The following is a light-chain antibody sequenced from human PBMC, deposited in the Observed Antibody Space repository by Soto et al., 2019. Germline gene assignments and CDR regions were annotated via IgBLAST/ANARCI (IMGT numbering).Light chain of an antibody. Sequence: QSALTQPRSVSGSPGQSVTISCTGTSSDVVGYNYVSWYQQYAGKTPKLLIYNDSQRPSGVPDRFSGSKSGNTASLSISGLQAEDEADYYCGACAGRHTEVFGGGTKLTVL. CDR1: SSDVVGYNY. CDR2: NDS. V-gene: IGLV2-11*01. J-gene: IGLJ2*01. CDR3: GACAGRHTEV.